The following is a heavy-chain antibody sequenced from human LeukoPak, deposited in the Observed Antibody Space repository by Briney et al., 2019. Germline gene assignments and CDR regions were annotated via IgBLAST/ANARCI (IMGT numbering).Heavy chain of an antibody. V-gene: IGHV3-7*04. CDR1: GFTFAIYW. J-gene: IGHJ6*02. CDR3: ARDLDSAHFYGLDV. D-gene: IGHD3-10*01. Sequence: PGGSLRLSCAASGFTFAIYWMSWVRQAPGKGLEWVANIKRDGGEKYYVDSVKGRFTISRDNAKNSLYLQMNSLRGEDTAVYYCARDLDSAHFYGLDVWGQGTTVTVSS. CDR2: IKRDGGEK.